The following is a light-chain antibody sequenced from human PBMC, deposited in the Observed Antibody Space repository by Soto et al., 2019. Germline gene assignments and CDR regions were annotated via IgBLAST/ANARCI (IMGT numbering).Light chain of an antibody. J-gene: IGKJ1*01. V-gene: IGKV1-39*01. Sequence: DIQMTQSPSFLSASVGDRVTITCRTSRTIAWYLNWYQQKPGIAPNLLIFDASRLQSGVPSRFSGSGSGTDFTLTISSLQPEDFATYYCQQSYSTPWTVGQGTTVEIK. CDR1: RTIAWY. CDR3: QQSYSTPWT. CDR2: DAS.